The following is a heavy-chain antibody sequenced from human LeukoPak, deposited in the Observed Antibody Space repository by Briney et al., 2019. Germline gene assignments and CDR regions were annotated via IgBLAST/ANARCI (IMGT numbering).Heavy chain of an antibody. J-gene: IGHJ3*02. CDR2: ISSRSSYI. D-gene: IGHD1-26*01. CDR1: GFTFSSYW. Sequence: TGGSLRLSCAASGFTFSSYWMSWVRQAPGKGLEWVSSISSRSSYIYYANSVKRRFTISRDNAKNSLYLQMNSLRAEDTALYYCARANSGSYIDAFDIWGQGTMVTVSS. CDR3: ARANSGSYIDAFDI. V-gene: IGHV3-21*04.